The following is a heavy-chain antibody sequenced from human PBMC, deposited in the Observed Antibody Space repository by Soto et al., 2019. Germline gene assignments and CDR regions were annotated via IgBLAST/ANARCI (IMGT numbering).Heavy chain of an antibody. CDR1: GYTFTSYG. J-gene: IGHJ4*02. CDR3: ARGGYGDY. Sequence: QVHLVQSGAEVKKPGASVKVSCKASGYTFTSYGITWVRQAPGQGLEWMGWISAHNGNTDYAQKLQGRVIVTRDTSTTTAYMELRSLIYDVTAVYYCARGGYGDYWGQGAVVTVSS. CDR2: ISAHNGNT. D-gene: IGHD1-1*01. V-gene: IGHV1-18*01.